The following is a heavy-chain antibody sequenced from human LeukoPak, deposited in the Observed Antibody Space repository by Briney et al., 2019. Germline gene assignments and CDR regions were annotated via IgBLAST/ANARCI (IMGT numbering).Heavy chain of an antibody. CDR1: GYTFTDYY. V-gene: IGHV1-46*01. D-gene: IGHD3-10*01. J-gene: IGHJ4*02. CDR2: INPSAGST. CDR3: TRANFHASGNYYNPSFFDY. Sequence: GASVKVSCTASGYTFTDYYVHWVRQAPGQGLELMGGINPSAGSTDSAQQFQGRVTMTRDTSTSTLYMELSSLRSEDTAVYYCTRANFHASGNYYNPSFFDYWGQGTLVTVSS.